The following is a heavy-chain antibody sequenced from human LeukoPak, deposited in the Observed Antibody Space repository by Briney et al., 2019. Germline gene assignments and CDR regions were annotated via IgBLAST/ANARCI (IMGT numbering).Heavy chain of an antibody. J-gene: IGHJ4*02. V-gene: IGHV1-3*02. D-gene: IGHD6-19*01. CDR3: ATDRAVAGTGGFFDY. Sequence: GASVKVSCKASGYTFTSYAMHWVRQAPGQRLEWMGWSNAGNGNTKYSQEFQGRVTITRDTSASTAYMELSSLRSEDTAVYYCATDRAVAGTGGFFDYWGQGTLVTVSS. CDR2: SNAGNGNT. CDR1: GYTFTSYA.